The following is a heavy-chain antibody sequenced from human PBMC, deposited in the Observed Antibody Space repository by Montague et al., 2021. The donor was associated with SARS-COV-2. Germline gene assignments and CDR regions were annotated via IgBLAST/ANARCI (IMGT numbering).Heavy chain of an antibody. CDR3: ARVGGNHYRYFDY. V-gene: IGHV4-61*02. CDR2: IYTSGST. J-gene: IGHJ4*02. D-gene: IGHD1-26*01. CDR1: GDSVSSEIYY. Sequence: TLSLTCTVSGDSVSSEIYYWSWIRQPAGKGLEWIGRIYTSGSTNYNPSLRSRVTISVDTSKNQFSLRLSSVTAADTAVYYCARVGGNHYRYFDYWGQGILVTVSS.